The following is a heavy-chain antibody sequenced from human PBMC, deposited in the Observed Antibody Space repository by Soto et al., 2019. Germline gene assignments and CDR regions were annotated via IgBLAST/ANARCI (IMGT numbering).Heavy chain of an antibody. J-gene: IGHJ6*02. CDR2: IYDTGISGYTPST. CDR3: ARGEDAFFYYGLDV. CDR1: GGSITSSY. V-gene: IGHV4-59*01. Sequence: SETLSLTCTVSGGSITSSYWSWIRRPPGKGLEWIAYIYDTGISGYTPSTSYNPSLESRVTMSVDTSKSQFSLKLTSVTAADTAVYYCARGEDAFFYYGLDVWGQGITVTVSS.